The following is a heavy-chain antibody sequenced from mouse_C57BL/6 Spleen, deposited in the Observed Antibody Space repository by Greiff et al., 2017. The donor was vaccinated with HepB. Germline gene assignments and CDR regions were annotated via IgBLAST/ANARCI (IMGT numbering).Heavy chain of an antibody. CDR2: ISSGSSTI. D-gene: IGHD2-2*01. CDR1: GFTFSDYG. CDR3: ARMVTTGYYAMDY. V-gene: IGHV5-17*01. J-gene: IGHJ4*01. Sequence: EVQGVESGGGLVKPGGSLKLSCAASGFTFSDYGMHWVRQAPEKGLEWVAYISSGSSTIYYADTVKGRFTISRDNAKNTLFLQMTSLRSEDTAMYYCARMVTTGYYAMDYWGQGTSVTVSS.